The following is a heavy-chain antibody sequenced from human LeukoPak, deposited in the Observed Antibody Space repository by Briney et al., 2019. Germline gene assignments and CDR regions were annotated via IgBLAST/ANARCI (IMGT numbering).Heavy chain of an antibody. J-gene: IGHJ6*04. V-gene: IGHV4-4*02. Sequence: GSLRLSCAASGFTFSSYAMSWVRQPPGKGLEWIGEIYHSGSTNYNPSLKSRVTISVDKSKNQFSLKLSSVTAADTAVYYCARSIAAADYYYYGMDVWGKGTTVTVSS. CDR2: IYHSGST. D-gene: IGHD6-13*01. CDR3: ARSIAAADYYYYGMDV. CDR1: GFTFSSYAM.